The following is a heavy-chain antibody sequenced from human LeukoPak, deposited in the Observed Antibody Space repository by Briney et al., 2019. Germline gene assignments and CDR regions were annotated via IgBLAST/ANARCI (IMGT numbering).Heavy chain of an antibody. J-gene: IGHJ6*04. CDR3: AKMDRITIFGVVIKGGPGVDV. CDR1: GFTFSSYA. V-gene: IGHV3-23*01. D-gene: IGHD3-3*01. Sequence: PGGSLRLSCAASGFTFSSYAMSWVRQAPGKGLEWVSAISGSGGSTYYADSVKGRFTISRDNSKNTLYLQMNSLRAEDTAVYYCAKMDRITIFGVVIKGGPGVDVWGKGTTVTVSS. CDR2: ISGSGGST.